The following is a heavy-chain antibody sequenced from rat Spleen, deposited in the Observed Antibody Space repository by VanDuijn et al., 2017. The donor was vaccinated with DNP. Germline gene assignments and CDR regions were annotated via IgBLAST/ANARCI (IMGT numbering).Heavy chain of an antibody. CDR3: TRDGVVLPMDA. D-gene: IGHD1-3*01. CDR1: GFTFSYYY. V-gene: IGHV5S23*01. J-gene: IGHJ2*01. CDR2: ITNGGGTT. Sequence: EVQLVESGGGLVQPGRSLKLSCTASGFTFSYYYMVWVRQAPTKGLEWVASITNGGGTTYYRDSVKGRFTISRDNGKSTLYLQMNSLRSEDTATYYCTRDGVVLPMDAWGQGVMVTVSS.